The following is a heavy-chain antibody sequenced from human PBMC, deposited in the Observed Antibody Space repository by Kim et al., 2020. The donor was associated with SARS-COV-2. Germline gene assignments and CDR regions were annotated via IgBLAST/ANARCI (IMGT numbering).Heavy chain of an antibody. V-gene: IGHV6-1*01. CDR1: GDSVSSNSAA. D-gene: IGHD3-10*01. Sequence: SQTLSLTCAISGDSVSSNSAAWNWIRQSPSRGLEWLGRTYYRSKWYNDYAVSVKSRITINPDTSKNQFSLQLNSVTPEDTAVYYCARVLTYYYGSGSYYNVPGYYYYYGMDVWGQGTTVTVSS. J-gene: IGHJ6*02. CDR2: TYYRSKWYN. CDR3: ARVLTYYYGSGSYYNVPGYYYYYGMDV.